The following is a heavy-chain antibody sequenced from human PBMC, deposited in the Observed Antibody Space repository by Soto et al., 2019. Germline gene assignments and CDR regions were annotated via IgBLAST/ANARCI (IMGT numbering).Heavy chain of an antibody. CDR3: ARGPDDSDVPRWDY. V-gene: IGHV1-46*02. CDR2: INLRGGTT. J-gene: IGHJ4*02. Sequence: QVQLMQSGAEVRKPGDSVRLSCETSGYNFNQYYIHWVRQAPGQGLEWMGIINLRGGTTEYAHKFRGRVTVTADTSTRTAYMELSSLRSDDTAIYFCARGPDDSDVPRWDYWGQGTLVTVSS. D-gene: IGHD4-17*01. CDR1: GYNFNQYY.